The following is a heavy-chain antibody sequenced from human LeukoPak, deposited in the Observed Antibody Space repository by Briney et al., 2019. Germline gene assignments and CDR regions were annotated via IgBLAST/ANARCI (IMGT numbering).Heavy chain of an antibody. CDR1: GGSIISSSNY. D-gene: IGHD3-22*01. J-gene: IGHJ5*02. CDR2: IYYSGST. Sequence: SETLSLTCTVSGGSIISSSNYWGWIRQPPGKGLEWVGSIYYSGSTYYNPSLKSRVTISVDTSKNQFSLKLSSVTAADTAVYYCARHWGIRGYYDSSGPKGWFDPWGQGTLVTVSS. CDR3: ARHWGIRGYYDSSGPKGWFDP. V-gene: IGHV4-39*01.